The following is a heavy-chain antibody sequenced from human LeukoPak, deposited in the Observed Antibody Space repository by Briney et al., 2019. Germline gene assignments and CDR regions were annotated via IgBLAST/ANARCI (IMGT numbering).Heavy chain of an antibody. Sequence: GGSLRLSCAASGFTFSSYAMSWVRQAPGKGLERVSAISGSGGSTYYADSVKGRFTISRDNSKNTLYLQMNSLRAEDTAVYYCAKDTIFGVDYNWFDPWGQGTLVTVSS. CDR1: GFTFSSYA. J-gene: IGHJ5*02. CDR3: AKDTIFGVDYNWFDP. CDR2: ISGSGGST. V-gene: IGHV3-23*01. D-gene: IGHD3-3*01.